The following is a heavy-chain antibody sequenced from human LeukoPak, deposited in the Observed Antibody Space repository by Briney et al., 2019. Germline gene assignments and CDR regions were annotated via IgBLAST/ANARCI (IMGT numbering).Heavy chain of an antibody. CDR3: ARHSAGGGYYMDV. Sequence: SETLSLTCTVSGGSISSSSYYWGWIRQPPGKGLEWIGSIYYSGSTYYNPSLKSRVTISVDTSKNQFSLKLSSVTAADMAVYYCARHSAGGGYYMDVWGKGTTVTVSS. CDR2: IYYSGST. CDR1: GGSISSSSYY. D-gene: IGHD3-10*01. J-gene: IGHJ6*03. V-gene: IGHV4-39*01.